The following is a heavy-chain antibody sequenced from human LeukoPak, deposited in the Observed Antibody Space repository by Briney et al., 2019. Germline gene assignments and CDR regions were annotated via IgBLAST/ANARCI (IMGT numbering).Heavy chain of an antibody. V-gene: IGHV3-7*03. Sequence: GPLRLSCAASGFTFSRYWMSWVRQAPGKGLEWVANIKQDGSEKYYVDSVKGRFTISRDNAKNSLYLQMNSLRAEDTAVYYCAKDQADPWGQGTLVTVSS. CDR2: IKQDGSEK. CDR3: AKDQADP. CDR1: GFTFSRYW. J-gene: IGHJ5*02.